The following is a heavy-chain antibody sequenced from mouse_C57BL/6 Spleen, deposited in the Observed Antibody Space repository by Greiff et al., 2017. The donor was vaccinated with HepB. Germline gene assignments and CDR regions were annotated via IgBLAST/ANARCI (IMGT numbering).Heavy chain of an antibody. J-gene: IGHJ2*01. CDR3: ARGGLTGYFDY. D-gene: IGHD4-1*01. V-gene: IGHV5-4*03. CDR1: GFTFSSYA. Sequence: DVMLVESGGGLVKPGGSLKLSCAASGFTFSSYAMSWVRQTPEKRLEWVATISDGGSYTYYPDNVKGRFTISRDNAKNNLYLQMSHLKSEDTAMYYCARGGLTGYFDYWGQGTTLTVSS. CDR2: ISDGGSYT.